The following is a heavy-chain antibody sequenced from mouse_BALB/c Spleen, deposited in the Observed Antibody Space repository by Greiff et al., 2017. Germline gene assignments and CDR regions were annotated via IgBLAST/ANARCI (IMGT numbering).Heavy chain of an antibody. CDR2: ISSGGSYT. CDR3: ARDWDGYFDV. CDR1: GFTFSSYA. J-gene: IGHJ1*01. Sequence: EVKLVESGGGLVKPGGSLKLSCAASGFTFSSYAMSWVRQSPEKRLEWVAEISSGGSYTYYPDTVTGRFTISRDNAKNTLYLEMSSLRSEDTAMYYCARDWDGYFDVWGAGTTVTVSS. V-gene: IGHV5-9-4*01. D-gene: IGHD4-1*01.